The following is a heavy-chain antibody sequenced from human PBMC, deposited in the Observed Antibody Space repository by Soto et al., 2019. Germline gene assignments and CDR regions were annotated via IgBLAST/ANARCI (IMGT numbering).Heavy chain of an antibody. CDR3: ARAPVYYDKASGMEV. J-gene: IGHJ6*01. D-gene: IGHD3-16*01. CDR2: TSYRSRSYN. V-gene: IGHV6-1*01. Sequence: QTLSLTCVISVYSVSSNSVAWNWIRQSPSRGLEWLGRTSYRSRSYNNYAVSVRSRISIKSDTSRNQFSLQLKSVTPEDTAVYYCARAPVYYDKASGMEVWGRGTTVIVS. CDR1: VYSVSSNSVA.